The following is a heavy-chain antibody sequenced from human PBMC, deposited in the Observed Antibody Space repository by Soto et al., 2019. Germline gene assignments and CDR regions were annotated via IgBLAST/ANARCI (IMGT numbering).Heavy chain of an antibody. Sequence: AASVKVSCKASGYTFTNYYIHWVRQAPGQGLEWMGIIDPSGGSPTNAQKFQGRVSMTRDTSASTVYMQLSSLRSDDTAVYFCTRDTPGARWYFDYWG. CDR1: GYTFTNYY. CDR2: IDPSGGSP. V-gene: IGHV1-46*03. D-gene: IGHD6-13*01. CDR3: TRDTPGARWYFDY. J-gene: IGHJ4*01.